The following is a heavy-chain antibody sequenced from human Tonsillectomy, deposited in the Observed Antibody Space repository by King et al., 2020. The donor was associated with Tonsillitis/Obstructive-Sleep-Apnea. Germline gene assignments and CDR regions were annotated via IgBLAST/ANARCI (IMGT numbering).Heavy chain of an antibody. J-gene: IGHJ6*03. CDR1: GGSIISSSYY. Sequence: QLQESGPGLVKPSETLSLTCTVSGGSIISSSYYWGWIRQPPGKGLEWIGSIYYSGSTYYNPSLKSRVTISVDTSKNPFSLKLSSVTAADTAVYYCARHNVEEGFWSGYYNNYYYYYMDVWGKGTTVTVSS. CDR2: IYYSGST. CDR3: ARHNVEEGFWSGYYNNYYYYYMDV. V-gene: IGHV4-39*01. D-gene: IGHD3-3*01.